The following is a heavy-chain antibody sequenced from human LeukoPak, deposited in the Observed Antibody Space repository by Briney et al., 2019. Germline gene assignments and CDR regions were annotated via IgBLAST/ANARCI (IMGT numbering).Heavy chain of an antibody. V-gene: IGHV4-59*08. CDR1: GGSISSYY. J-gene: IGHJ5*02. CDR2: IYYSGST. Sequence: SETLSLTCTVSGGSISSYYWSWIRQPPGKGLEWIGYIYYSGSTNYNPSPKSRVTISVDTSKNQFSLKLSSVTAADTAVYYCARHTNDGRVVVAAPNWFDPWGQGTLVTVSS. D-gene: IGHD2-15*01. CDR3: ARHTNDGRVVVAAPNWFDP.